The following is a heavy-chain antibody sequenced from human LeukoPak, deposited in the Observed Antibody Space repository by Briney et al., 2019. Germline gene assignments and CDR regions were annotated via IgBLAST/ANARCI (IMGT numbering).Heavy chain of an antibody. CDR1: GFVFTGNS. D-gene: IGHD6-13*01. CDR3: EIDVAFIAAAELDY. V-gene: IGHV1-2*02. Sequence: GASVKVSCQASGFVFTGNSMRGVRQTPGQGLEWMGWINPKSGVTTYAQEFQGRVTMTRDTSTSTAYMEVNRSRSDDPAIYFCEIDVAFIAAAELDYWGQGTPVIVSS. CDR2: INPKSGVT. J-gene: IGHJ4*02.